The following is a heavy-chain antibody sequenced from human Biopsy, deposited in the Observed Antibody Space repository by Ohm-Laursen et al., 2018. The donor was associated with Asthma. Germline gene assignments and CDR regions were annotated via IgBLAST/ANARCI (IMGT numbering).Heavy chain of an antibody. D-gene: IGHD5-18*01. CDR2: ISYSGST. CDR1: GGSVSSGSHY. V-gene: IGHV4-61*01. Sequence: GTLSLTCSVSGGSVSSGSHYWSWIRQPPGKGLEWIGYISYSGSTNYNPSLKSRVTISVDTSKNQFSLKLSSVTAADTAVYYCARDFVDSAMDYFDYWGQGALVTVSS. CDR3: ARDFVDSAMDYFDY. J-gene: IGHJ4*02.